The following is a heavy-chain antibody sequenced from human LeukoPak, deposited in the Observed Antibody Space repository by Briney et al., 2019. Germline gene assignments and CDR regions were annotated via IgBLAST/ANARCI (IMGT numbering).Heavy chain of an antibody. Sequence: SETLSLTCTVSGGSISSYYWSWIRQPPGKGLEWIGYIYYSGSTNYNPSLKSRVTISVDTSKSQFSLRLSSVTAADTAVYYCARVSLSGSDSPFDPWGQGTLVTVSS. V-gene: IGHV4-59*01. CDR1: GGSISSYY. J-gene: IGHJ5*02. D-gene: IGHD1-26*01. CDR3: ARVSLSGSDSPFDP. CDR2: IYYSGST.